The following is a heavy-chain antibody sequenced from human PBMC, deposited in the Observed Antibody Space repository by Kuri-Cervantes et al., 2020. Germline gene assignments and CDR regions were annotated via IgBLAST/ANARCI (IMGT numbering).Heavy chain of an antibody. J-gene: IGHJ4*02. CDR2: INAGNGNT. V-gene: IGHV1-3*01. CDR3: AGHVWINGTRDLGY. D-gene: IGHD5-12*01. CDR1: EYTFTSYD. Sequence: ASVKVSCKASEYTFTSYDINWVRQATGQGLEWMGWINAGNGNTKYSQKFQGRVTFSRDTSAKIAYMELSGLRSEDTSVYYCAGHVWINGTRDLGYWGQGTLVTVSS.